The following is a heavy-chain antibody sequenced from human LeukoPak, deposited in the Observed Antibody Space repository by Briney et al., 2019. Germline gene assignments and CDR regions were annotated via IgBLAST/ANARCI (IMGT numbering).Heavy chain of an antibody. J-gene: IGHJ4*02. Sequence: GGSLRLSCAASGFTFNSYAMHWVRQAPGKGLEWVAVTLYDGNNKYYADSVKGRFTISRDNSKNTLYPQINSLRVEDTAVYYCARLWQPKTTVTKYYFDYWGQGTLVTVSS. CDR3: ARLWQPKTTVTKYYFDY. CDR2: TLYDGNNK. V-gene: IGHV3-30-3*01. D-gene: IGHD4-17*01. CDR1: GFTFNSYA.